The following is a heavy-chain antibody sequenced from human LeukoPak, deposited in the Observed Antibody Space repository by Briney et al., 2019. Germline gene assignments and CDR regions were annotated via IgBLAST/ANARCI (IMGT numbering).Heavy chain of an antibody. J-gene: IGHJ4*02. V-gene: IGHV3-15*07. CDR3: ARGRQCDF. D-gene: IGHD4-11*01. Sequence: GGSLRLSCAASGFTFSNAWMNWVRQAPGKGLEWVGRIKSKTDGGTTDYAAPVKGRFTISRDNSKNTVYLQMNSLRVEDTAVYYCARGRQCDFWGQGTLVTVSS. CDR2: IKSKTDGGTT. CDR1: GFTFSNAW.